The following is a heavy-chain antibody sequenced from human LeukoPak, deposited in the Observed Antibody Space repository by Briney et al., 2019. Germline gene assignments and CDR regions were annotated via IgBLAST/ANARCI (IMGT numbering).Heavy chain of an antibody. CDR3: AKEQRIRHCSEGVCMEGDYFDY. J-gene: IGHJ4*02. Sequence: PGGSLRLSCTGSGFNFNMFAMNWVRQAPGQGLEWVSGLSRGGGTTNYADSVKGRFTISRDKSKNMVFLQMNSLRPEDTAVYYCAKEQRIRHCSEGVCMEGDYFDYWSQGSLVTVSS. CDR1: GFNFNMFA. D-gene: IGHD2-8*01. V-gene: IGHV3-23*01. CDR2: LSRGGGTT.